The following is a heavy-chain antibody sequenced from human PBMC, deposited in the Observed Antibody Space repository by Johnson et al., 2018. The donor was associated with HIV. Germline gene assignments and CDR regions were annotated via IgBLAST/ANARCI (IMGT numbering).Heavy chain of an antibody. Sequence: LVESGGGLVQPGRSLRLSCAASGFTFDDYAMHWVRQAPGKGLEWVSGISWDGGSTYYADSVKGRFTISSDNSNNSLYLQMNSLRAEDTAVYYCARDPNYHDSAAFDIWGQGTMVTVSS. CDR3: ARDPNYHDSAAFDI. V-gene: IGHV3-9*01. J-gene: IGHJ3*02. CDR2: ISWDGGST. CDR1: GFTFDDYA. D-gene: IGHD3-22*01.